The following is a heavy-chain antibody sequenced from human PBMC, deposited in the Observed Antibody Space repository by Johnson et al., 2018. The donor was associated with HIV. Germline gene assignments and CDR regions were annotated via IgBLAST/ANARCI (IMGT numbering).Heavy chain of an antibody. Sequence: CLKGRFTISRDNAKNSLYLQMNSLRAEDTAVYYCARAPSRLRYFDMWGQGTMVTVAS. J-gene: IGHJ3*02. CDR3: ARAPSRLRYFDM. V-gene: IGHV3-74*01. D-gene: IGHD3-9*01.